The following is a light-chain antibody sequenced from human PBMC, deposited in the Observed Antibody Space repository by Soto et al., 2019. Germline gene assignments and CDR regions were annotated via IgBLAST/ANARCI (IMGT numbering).Light chain of an antibody. CDR2: DTS. Sequence: EIVLTQSPATLSLSPGERATLSCRASQSVSRYLAWYQQKPGQAPRLLMYDTSHRATGIPARFSGSGSGTEFTLTISSLQSEDFAVYYCQQYNNWPLTFGQGTKVDI. CDR1: QSVSRY. J-gene: IGKJ1*01. V-gene: IGKV3-11*01. CDR3: QQYNNWPLT.